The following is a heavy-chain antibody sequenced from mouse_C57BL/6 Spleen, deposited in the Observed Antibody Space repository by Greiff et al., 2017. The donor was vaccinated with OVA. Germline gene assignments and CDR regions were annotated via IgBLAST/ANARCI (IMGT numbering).Heavy chain of an antibody. D-gene: IGHD2-3*01. CDR3: ARSIYDGYSPYAMDY. Sequence: EVQVVESGGGLVQPGGSLSLSCAASGFTFTDYYLSWVRQPPGTALEWLGFIRNKANGYTTESSASVKGRFTISRDNSQSILYLHMNALRAEDSATYYCARSIYDGYSPYAMDYWGQGTSVTVSS. CDR1: GFTFTDYY. J-gene: IGHJ4*01. V-gene: IGHV7-3*01. CDR2: IRNKANGYTT.